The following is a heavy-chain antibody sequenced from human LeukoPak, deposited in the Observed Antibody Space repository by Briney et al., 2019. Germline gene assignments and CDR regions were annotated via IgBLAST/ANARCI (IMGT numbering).Heavy chain of an antibody. D-gene: IGHD6-25*01. V-gene: IGHV1-2*02. CDR2: INPSSGGT. CDR1: GYTFTGYY. J-gene: IGHJ3*02. CDR3: ARQREVRRHDAFDI. Sequence: ASVKVSCKASGYTFTGYYMHWVRQAPGQGLEWMGWINPSSGGTNYAQKFQGRVTMTRDTSISTAYMELSRLRSDDTAVYYCARQREVRRHDAFDIWGQGTMVTVSS.